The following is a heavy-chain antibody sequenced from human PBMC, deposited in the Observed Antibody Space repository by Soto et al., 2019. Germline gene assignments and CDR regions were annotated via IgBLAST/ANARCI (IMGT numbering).Heavy chain of an antibody. CDR2: INPNSGGT. CDR1: GYTFTGYY. Sequence: GASVKVSCKASGYTFTGYYIHWVRQAPGQGLEWMGWINPNSGGTNYAQKFQGWVTMTRDTSISTAYMELSRLRSDDTAVYYCARSLLRYFDWLLPQSQYYYGMDVWGQGTTVTVSS. V-gene: IGHV1-2*04. J-gene: IGHJ6*02. CDR3: ARSLLRYFDWLLPQSQYYYGMDV. D-gene: IGHD3-9*01.